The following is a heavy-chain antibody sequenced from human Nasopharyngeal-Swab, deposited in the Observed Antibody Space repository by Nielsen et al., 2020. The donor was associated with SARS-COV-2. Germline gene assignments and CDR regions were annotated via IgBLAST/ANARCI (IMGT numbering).Heavy chain of an antibody. CDR2: VRSTGNNYAT. CDR1: GFTFSDAA. J-gene: IGHJ4*02. V-gene: IGHV3-73*01. CDR3: TRCGGGCYSGRDY. Sequence: GESLTISCAASGFTFSDAAIDWVRQASGKGLEWVGRVRSTGNNYATAYSASVHGRFIIFRDDPTNTAYLQMNSLKTEDTAMYYCTRCGGGCYSGRDYWGQGTLVTVSS. D-gene: IGHD2-15*01.